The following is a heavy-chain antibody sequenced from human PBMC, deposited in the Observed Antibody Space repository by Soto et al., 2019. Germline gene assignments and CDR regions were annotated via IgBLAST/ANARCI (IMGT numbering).Heavy chain of an antibody. Sequence: SETLSLTCTVSGGSISSSSYYWGWIRQPPGKGLEWIGSIYYSGSTYYNPSLKSRVTISVDTSKNQFSLKLSSVTAADTAVYYCARSPSSIAARPKGNFDYWGQGTLVTVSS. V-gene: IGHV4-39*01. CDR3: ARSPSSIAARPKGNFDY. CDR2: IYYSGST. J-gene: IGHJ4*02. D-gene: IGHD6-6*01. CDR1: GGSISSSSYY.